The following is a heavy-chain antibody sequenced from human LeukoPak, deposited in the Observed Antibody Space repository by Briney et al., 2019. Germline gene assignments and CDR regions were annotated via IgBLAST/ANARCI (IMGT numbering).Heavy chain of an antibody. CDR3: ASEMATIRGAFDI. CDR1: GFTFSSNY. J-gene: IGHJ3*02. V-gene: IGHV3-53*01. D-gene: IGHD5-24*01. Sequence: GGSLRLSCAASGFTFSSNYMSWVRQAPGKGLEWVSVIYSGGSTYYADSVKGRFTISRDNSKNTLYLQMDSLRAEDTAVYYCASEMATIRGAFDIWGQGTMVTVSS. CDR2: IYSGGST.